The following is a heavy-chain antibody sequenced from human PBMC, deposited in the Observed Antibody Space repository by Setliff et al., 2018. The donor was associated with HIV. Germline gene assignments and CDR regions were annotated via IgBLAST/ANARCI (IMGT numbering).Heavy chain of an antibody. V-gene: IGHV3-30*04. CDR3: ARDPPGSGFHLDY. Sequence: GGSLRLSCAASGFTFSSYAMHWVRQAPGKGLEWVAVISYDGSNKYYADSVKGRLTISRDNSKNTMYLQMNTLRVEDTAVYYCARDPPGSGFHLDYWGQGTPVTVSS. D-gene: IGHD5-12*01. J-gene: IGHJ4*02. CDR1: GFTFSSYA. CDR2: ISYDGSNK.